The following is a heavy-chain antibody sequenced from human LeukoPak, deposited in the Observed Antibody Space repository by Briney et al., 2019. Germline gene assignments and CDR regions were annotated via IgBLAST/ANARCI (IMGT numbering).Heavy chain of an antibody. D-gene: IGHD7-27*01. J-gene: IGHJ4*02. CDR1: GFTFSSYA. CDR2: ISGSGRST. V-gene: IGHV3-23*01. CDR3: AKERSGETYFDY. Sequence: GGSLRLSCAASGFTFSSYAMNWVRQAPGKGLEWVSAISGSGRSTYYADSVKGRFTISRDNSMNTLYLQMNSLRAEDTAIYYCAKERSGETYFDYWGQGTLVTVSS.